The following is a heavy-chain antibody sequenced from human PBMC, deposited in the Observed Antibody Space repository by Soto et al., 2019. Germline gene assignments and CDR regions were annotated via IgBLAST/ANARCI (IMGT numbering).Heavy chain of an antibody. CDR1: GGSFSGYY. D-gene: IGHD2-15*01. CDR2: INHSGST. V-gene: IGHV4-34*01. Sequence: SETLSLTCAVYGGSFSGYYWSWIRQPPGKGLEWIGEINHSGSTNYNPSLKSRVTISVDTSKNQFSLKLSSVTAADTAVYYCARVNRDRFDLSLAAPRFDYWGQGTLVTVSS. CDR3: ARVNRDRFDLSLAAPRFDY. J-gene: IGHJ4*02.